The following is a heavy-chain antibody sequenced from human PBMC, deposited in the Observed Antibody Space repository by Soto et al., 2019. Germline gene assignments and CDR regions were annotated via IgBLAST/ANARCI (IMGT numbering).Heavy chain of an antibody. CDR2: IWYDGSNK. D-gene: IGHD1-1*01. J-gene: IGHJ4*02. Sequence: GGSLRLSCAAPGFTFSSYGMHWVRQAPGKGLEWVAVIWYDGSNKYYADSVKGRFTISRDNSKNTLYLQMNSLRAEDTAVYYCARGSPRNTDFDYWGQGTLVTVS. CDR1: GFTFSSYG. CDR3: ARGSPRNTDFDY. V-gene: IGHV3-33*01.